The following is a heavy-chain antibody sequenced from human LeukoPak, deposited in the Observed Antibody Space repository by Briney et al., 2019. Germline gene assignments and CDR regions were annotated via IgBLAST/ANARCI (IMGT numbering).Heavy chain of an antibody. V-gene: IGHV4-61*02. CDR2: IYTSGST. Sequence: PSQTLSLTCTVSGGSISSGFYYWSWIRQPAGKGLEWIGRIYTSGSTNYNPSLKSRVTISVDTSKNQFSLKLSSVTAAATAVYYCASHVLYAFDIWGLGTMVTVSS. D-gene: IGHD3-16*01. CDR1: GGSISSGFYY. CDR3: ASHVLYAFDI. J-gene: IGHJ3*02.